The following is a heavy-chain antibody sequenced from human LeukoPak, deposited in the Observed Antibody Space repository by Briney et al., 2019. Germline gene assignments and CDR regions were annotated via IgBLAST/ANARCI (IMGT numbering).Heavy chain of an antibody. D-gene: IGHD2-15*01. CDR1: GYTFTSYY. J-gene: IGHJ4*02. V-gene: IGHV1-46*01. CDR2: INPSGAST. CDR3: AILAPRRKIDY. Sequence: GASVKVSCKASGYTFTSYYMHWVRQAPGQGLEWMGIINPSGASTSYAQKFQGRVTMTRDMSTSTVYMELSSLRSEDTAVYYCAILAPRRKIDYWGQGTLVTVSS.